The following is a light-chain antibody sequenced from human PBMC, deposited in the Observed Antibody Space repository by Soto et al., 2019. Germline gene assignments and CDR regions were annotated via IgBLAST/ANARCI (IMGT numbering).Light chain of an antibody. V-gene: IGKV1-39*01. CDR2: AAS. J-gene: IGKJ4*01. Sequence: DIPMTQSPSSLSASVGDTVTITCRASQSVGRHLNWYQQKPGKAPEALIFAASNLQSGVPSRFSGSGSGTDFTLTITSVQPEDFATYFCQQNYNAPRTFGGGTKVEMK. CDR3: QQNYNAPRT. CDR1: QSVGRH.